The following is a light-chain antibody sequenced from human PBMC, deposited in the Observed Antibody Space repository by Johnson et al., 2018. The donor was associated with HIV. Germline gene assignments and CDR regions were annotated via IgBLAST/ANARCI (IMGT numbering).Light chain of an antibody. CDR3: GTWDSSLSAYV. CDR2: KND. J-gene: IGLJ1*01. Sequence: QSVLTQPPSVSAAPGQKVTISCSGSSSNIGNNYVSWYQQLPGTAPKLLIYKNDKRPSGIPYRFSGSKSGTSATLGITGLQTGDEADYYCGTWDSSLSAYVVGTGTKVTVL. V-gene: IGLV1-51*02. CDR1: SSNIGNNY.